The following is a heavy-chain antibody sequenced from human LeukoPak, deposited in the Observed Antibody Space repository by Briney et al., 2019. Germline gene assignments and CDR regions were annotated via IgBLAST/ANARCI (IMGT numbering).Heavy chain of an antibody. CDR2: IWNDGSNK. D-gene: IGHD5-24*01. J-gene: IGHJ4*02. CDR3: ARDGGDGYNLDY. Sequence: GGSLRLSCAAPGFTFSSYGMHWVRQAPGKGLEWVAVIWNDGSNKYYADSVKGRFTISRDNSKNTLYLQMNSLRAEDTAVYYCARDGGDGYNLDYWGQGTLVTVSS. CDR1: GFTFSSYG. V-gene: IGHV3-33*01.